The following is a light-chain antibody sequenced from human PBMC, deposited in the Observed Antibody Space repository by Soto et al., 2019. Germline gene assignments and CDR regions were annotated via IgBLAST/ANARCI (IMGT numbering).Light chain of an antibody. V-gene: IGKV3-15*01. CDR3: QQNNKGPPVT. CDR2: GAS. CDR1: QTISND. Sequence: EVVMTQSPATASVSPGEGVTLSCRASQTISNDLAWYQQKPGQAPRLLIYGASTRATGVPARFSGGGSGTEFTLTISSLQSEEFAFYYCQQNNKGPPVTFGGGPKVDIK. J-gene: IGKJ4*01.